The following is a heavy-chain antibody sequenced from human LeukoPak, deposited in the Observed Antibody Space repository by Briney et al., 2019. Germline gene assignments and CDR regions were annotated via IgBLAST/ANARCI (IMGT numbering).Heavy chain of an antibody. J-gene: IGHJ6*03. CDR3: ARAQITMVRGVIYYYYYYMDV. CDR1: GYTFTSYD. Sequence: ASVKVSCKASGYTFTSYDINWVRQATGQGLEWMGWMNPNSGNTGYAQKFQGRVTMTRNTSISTAYMELSSLRSEDTAVYYCARAQITMVRGVIYYYYYYMDVWGKGTTVTISS. V-gene: IGHV1-8*01. CDR2: MNPNSGNT. D-gene: IGHD3-10*01.